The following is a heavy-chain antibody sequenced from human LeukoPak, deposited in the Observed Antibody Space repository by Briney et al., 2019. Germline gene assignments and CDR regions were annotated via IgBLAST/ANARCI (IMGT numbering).Heavy chain of an antibody. Sequence: PSETLSLTCTVSGYSISSGYYWGWIRQPPGKGLEWIGSIYHSGSTYYNPSLKSRVTISVDTSKNQSSLKLSSVTAADTAVYYCARVPIESGHWGQGTLVTVSS. V-gene: IGHV4-38-2*02. CDR1: GYSISSGYY. CDR2: IYHSGST. CDR3: ARVPIESGH. J-gene: IGHJ1*01.